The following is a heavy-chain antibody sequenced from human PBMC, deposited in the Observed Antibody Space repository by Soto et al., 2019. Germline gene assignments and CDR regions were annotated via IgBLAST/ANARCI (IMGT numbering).Heavy chain of an antibody. CDR3: ARRLYYDSSGFEGGGMDV. V-gene: IGHV4-31*03. J-gene: IGHJ6*02. D-gene: IGHD3-22*01. Sequence: SETLSLTCSVSAGSISNGGTYWSWIRQHPGMGLEWIGYIYYLGSTYYHPSLKGRVTISLDTSKNQFSLKLSSVTAADTAVYYCARRLYYDSSGFEGGGMDVWGQGTTVTVSS. CDR1: AGSISNGGTY. CDR2: IYYLGST.